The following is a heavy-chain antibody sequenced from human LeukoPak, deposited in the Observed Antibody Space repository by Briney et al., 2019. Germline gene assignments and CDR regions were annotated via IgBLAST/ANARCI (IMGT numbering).Heavy chain of an antibody. J-gene: IGHJ6*02. D-gene: IGHD3-3*01. Sequence: XETLSLTCTVSGGSISSYYWSWVRQPPGKGLEWIGYIYYSGSTNYNPSLTSRVTISVDTSKNQFSLKLSSVTAADTAVYYCASSRPGRYYDFWSGYYPTYYYGMDVWGQGTTVTVSS. CDR2: IYYSGST. CDR1: GGSISSYY. V-gene: IGHV4-59*12. CDR3: ASSRPGRYYDFWSGYYPTYYYGMDV.